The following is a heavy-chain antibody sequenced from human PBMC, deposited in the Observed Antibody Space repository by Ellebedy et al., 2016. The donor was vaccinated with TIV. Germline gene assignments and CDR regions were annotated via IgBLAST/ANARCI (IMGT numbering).Heavy chain of an antibody. CDR1: GFTFSSYA. V-gene: IGHV3-23*01. D-gene: IGHD2-2*01. CDR3: AASRYQNWFNP. J-gene: IGHJ5*02. Sequence: GESLKISXAASGFTFSSYAMSWVRQAPGKGLEWVSAISGSGGSTYYADSVKGRFTISRDNSKNTLYLQMNSLRAEDTAVYYCAASRYQNWFNPWGQGTLVTVSS. CDR2: ISGSGGST.